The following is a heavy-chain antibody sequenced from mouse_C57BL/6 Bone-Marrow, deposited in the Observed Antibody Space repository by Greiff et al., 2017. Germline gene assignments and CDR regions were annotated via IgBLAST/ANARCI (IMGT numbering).Heavy chain of an antibody. Sequence: VQLKQSLAELVRPGASVKLSCTASGFNIKNTYMHWVKQRPEQGLEWIGRIDPANGNTKYAPKFQGKATITADTSSNTAYLQLSSLTSEDTAIYYCASDGYYVDWYFDVWGTGTTVTVSS. CDR2: IDPANGNT. D-gene: IGHD2-3*01. J-gene: IGHJ1*03. CDR1: GFNIKNTY. CDR3: ASDGYYVDWYFDV. V-gene: IGHV14-3*01.